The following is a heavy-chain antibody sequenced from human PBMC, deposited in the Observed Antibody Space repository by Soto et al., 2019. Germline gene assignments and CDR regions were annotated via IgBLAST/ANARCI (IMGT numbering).Heavy chain of an antibody. Sequence: ASVKVSCKASGYTFTSYYMHWVRQAPGQGLEWMGIINPSGGSTSYAQKFQGRVTMTRDTSTSTVYMELSSLRSEDTAVYYCARASMAAAGRDYYYYYGMDVWGQGTTVTVSS. V-gene: IGHV1-46*01. CDR2: INPSGGST. CDR3: ARASMAAAGRDYYYYYGMDV. J-gene: IGHJ6*02. CDR1: GYTFTSYY. D-gene: IGHD6-13*01.